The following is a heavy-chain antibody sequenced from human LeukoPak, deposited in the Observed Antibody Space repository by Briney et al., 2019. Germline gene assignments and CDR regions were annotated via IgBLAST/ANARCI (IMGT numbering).Heavy chain of an antibody. CDR1: GFTFSSYG. D-gene: IGHD2-8*01. CDR3: AKTHGYFDQ. Sequence: GGSLRLSCAASGFTFSSYGMTWLRQTPAKGLEWVSAISGSGETTYYSDSVKGRFTISRDNSKNTLFLQMNSPRVEDAAMYYCAKTHGYFDQWGQGTLVAVSS. J-gene: IGHJ4*02. V-gene: IGHV3-23*01. CDR2: ISGSGETT.